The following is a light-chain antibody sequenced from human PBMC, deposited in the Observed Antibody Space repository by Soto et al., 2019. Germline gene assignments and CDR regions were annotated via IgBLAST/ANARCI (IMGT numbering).Light chain of an antibody. J-gene: IGLJ2*01. Sequence: QSALTQPASVSGSPGQSITISCTGTTSDVATYNYVSWYQQHPGKAPKLMIYEVSHRPSGVSNRFSGSKSGNTASLTISGLQAEDEADYYCSSYTSSGTLVVFGGGTKVTVL. CDR1: TSDVATYNY. V-gene: IGLV2-14*01. CDR3: SSYTSSGTLVV. CDR2: EVS.